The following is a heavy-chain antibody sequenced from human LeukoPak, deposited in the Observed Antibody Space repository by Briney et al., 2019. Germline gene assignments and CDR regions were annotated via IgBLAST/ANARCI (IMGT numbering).Heavy chain of an antibody. D-gene: IGHD7-27*01. CDR1: GGTFSSYA. CDR3: AREQRSLTGGQKYYYYMDV. J-gene: IGHJ6*03. V-gene: IGHV1-3*03. CDR2: INAGNGNT. Sequence: ASVKVSCKASGGTFSSYAISWVRQAPGQRLEWMGWINAGNGNTKYSQEFQGRVTITRDTSASTAYMELSSLRSEDMAVYYCAREQRSLTGGQKYYYYMDVWGKGTTVTVSS.